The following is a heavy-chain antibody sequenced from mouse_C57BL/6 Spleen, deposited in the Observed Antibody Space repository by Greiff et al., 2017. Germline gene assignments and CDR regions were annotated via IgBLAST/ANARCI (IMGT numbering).Heavy chain of an antibody. D-gene: IGHD3-3*01. J-gene: IGHJ3*01. CDR1: GYTFTSYW. Sequence: QVQLQQPGAELVRPGTSVKLSCKASGYTFTSYWMHWVKQRPGQGLEWIGVIDPSDSYTNYNQKFKGKATLTVDTSSSTAYMQLSSLTAEDSAVYYCARPSSEVGPFAYWGQGTLVTVSA. CDR2: IDPSDSYT. V-gene: IGHV1-59*01. CDR3: ARPSSEVGPFAY.